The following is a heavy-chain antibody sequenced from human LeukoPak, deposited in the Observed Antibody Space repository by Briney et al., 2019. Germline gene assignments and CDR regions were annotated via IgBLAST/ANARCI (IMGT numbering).Heavy chain of an antibody. CDR3: ARDKTKYYDSSGYTYYYYYYMDV. Sequence: PSETLSFTCTVSGDSISSYYWSWIRQPPGKGLEWIGYIYYSGSTNYNPSLKSRVTISVDTSKNQFSLKLSSVTAADTAVYYCARDKTKYYDSSGYTYYYYYYMDVWGKGTTVTVSS. V-gene: IGHV4-59*01. CDR2: IYYSGST. J-gene: IGHJ6*03. D-gene: IGHD3-22*01. CDR1: GDSISSYY.